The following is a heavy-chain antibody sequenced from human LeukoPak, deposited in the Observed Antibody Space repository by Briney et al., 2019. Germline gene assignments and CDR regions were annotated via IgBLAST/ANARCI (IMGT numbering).Heavy chain of an antibody. Sequence: GGSLRLFCGASGFTFSSYEMNWVRQAPGKGLEWVSYISSSGSTIYYADSVKGRFTISRDNAKNSLYLQMNSLRAEDTAVYYCAREGIVGATRVTDSWGQGTLVPVSS. V-gene: IGHV3-48*03. CDR2: ISSSGSTI. CDR1: GFTFSSYE. J-gene: IGHJ4*02. CDR3: AREGIVGATRVTDS. D-gene: IGHD1-26*01.